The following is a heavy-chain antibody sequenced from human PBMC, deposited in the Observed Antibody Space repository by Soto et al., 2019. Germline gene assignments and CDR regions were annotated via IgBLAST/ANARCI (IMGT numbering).Heavy chain of an antibody. V-gene: IGHV1-2*02. D-gene: IGHD3-22*01. Sequence: VASVKVSFKASGYTFTDYYVHWVRQAPGQGLEWMGWINPNSGGTKSAQKFQGRVTMTRDTSISTAYMELSRLRSDDTAVYYCARRKGGYYDSSGYHYYFDYWGQGTLVTVSS. CDR1: GYTFTDYY. CDR3: ARRKGGYYDSSGYHYYFDY. J-gene: IGHJ4*02. CDR2: INPNSGGT.